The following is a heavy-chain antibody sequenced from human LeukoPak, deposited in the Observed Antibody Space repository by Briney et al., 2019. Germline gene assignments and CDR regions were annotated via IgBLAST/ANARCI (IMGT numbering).Heavy chain of an antibody. Sequence: GASVEVSCKASEYTFTGYYMHWVRQAPGQGLEWMGRIDPSNGATHCAQKFQGRVTLTSDTSITTAYMELSSLRSDDTAVYYCARGRGEYRDQNGYFLNWFDPWGQGTLV. CDR2: IDPSNGAT. CDR3: ARGRGEYRDQNGYFLNWFDP. D-gene: IGHD3-16*01. J-gene: IGHJ5*02. CDR1: EYTFTGYY. V-gene: IGHV1-2*02.